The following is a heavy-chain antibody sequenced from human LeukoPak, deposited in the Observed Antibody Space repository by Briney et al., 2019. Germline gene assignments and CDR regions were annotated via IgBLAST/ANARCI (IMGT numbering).Heavy chain of an antibody. CDR2: TYYRSQQWHS. CDR1: GDSVSSNGAS. V-gene: IGHV6-1*01. D-gene: IGHD3-3*01. J-gene: IGHJ4*02. Sequence: SQTLSLTCAISGDSVSSNGASWNWIRQSPSRGLEWLGRTYYRSQQWHSDYAPSVKGRIALNPDTSKNQFSLQLNSVTPEDTAVYYCGRETDFGVVTNWGQGTLVTVSS. CDR3: GRETDFGVVTN.